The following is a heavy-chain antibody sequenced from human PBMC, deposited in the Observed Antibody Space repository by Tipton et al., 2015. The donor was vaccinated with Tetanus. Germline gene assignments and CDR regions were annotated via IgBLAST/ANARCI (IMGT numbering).Heavy chain of an antibody. V-gene: IGHV4-31*03. CDR3: ARDQGGGRVARLNWFGPWGQGTLVTVSSGWTFCHCDCYFYCDMDV. D-gene: IGHD3/OR15-3a*01. Sequence: TLSLTCSVSGASISSGGYFWNWIRHRPGKGLEWIGYIYYSGSTFYNPSLKSRVTISVDTSNNQFSLRLSSVTAADTAVYYCARDQGGGRVARLNWFGPWGQGTLVTVSSGWTFCHCDCYFYCDMDVWGQGTTVTVSS. J-gene: IGHJ6*02. CDR2: IYYSGST. CDR1: GASISSGGYF.